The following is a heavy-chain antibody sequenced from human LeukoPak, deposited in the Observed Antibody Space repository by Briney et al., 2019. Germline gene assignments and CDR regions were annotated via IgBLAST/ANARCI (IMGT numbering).Heavy chain of an antibody. CDR2: LYRDETT. J-gene: IGHJ4*02. V-gene: IGHV3-53*01. Sequence: GGSLRLSCVASGFDVRSNYMSWVRQAPGKGLDCVSLLYRDETTYSAESVKGRFTNSRDSSQSTLYLQMNSLTVEDTALYCCARVGYYGDYALALDHWGRGTLVSVSS. D-gene: IGHD4-17*01. CDR1: GFDVRSNY. CDR3: ARVGYYGDYALALDH.